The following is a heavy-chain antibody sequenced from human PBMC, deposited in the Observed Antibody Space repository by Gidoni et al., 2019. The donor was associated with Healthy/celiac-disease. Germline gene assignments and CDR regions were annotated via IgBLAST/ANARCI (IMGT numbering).Heavy chain of an antibody. D-gene: IGHD6-19*01. J-gene: IGHJ5*02. CDR1: GYTFTGYY. Sequence: QVQLVQSGAAVKKPGASVKVSCKASGYTFTGYYMHWVRQAPGQGLEWMGWINPNSGGTNYAQKCQGWVTMTRDTSISTAYMELSRLRSDDTAVYYCARASSGWYAWFDPWGQGTLVTVSS. V-gene: IGHV1-2*04. CDR2: INPNSGGT. CDR3: ARASSGWYAWFDP.